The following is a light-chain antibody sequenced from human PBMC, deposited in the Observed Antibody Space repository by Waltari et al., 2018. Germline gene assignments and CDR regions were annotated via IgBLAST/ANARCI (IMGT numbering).Light chain of an antibody. V-gene: IGLV2-14*03. CDR2: DVS. CDR1: SSDVGGYNY. J-gene: IGLJ3*02. CDR3: SSYTSSSTLWV. Sequence: QSALTQPASVSGSPGQSITISCPGTSSDVGGYNYVSWYQQNPGKAPKLMIYDVSNRPSGVSNRFSGSKSGNTASLTISGLQAEDEADYYCSSYTSSSTLWVFGGGTKLTVL.